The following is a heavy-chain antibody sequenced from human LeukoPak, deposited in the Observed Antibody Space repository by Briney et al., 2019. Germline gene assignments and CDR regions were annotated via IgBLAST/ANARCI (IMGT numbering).Heavy chain of an antibody. CDR1: GFTFSSYA. Sequence: GRSLRLSCAASGFTFSSYAMHWVRQAPGKGLEWVAVISYDGSNKYYADSVKGRFTISRDNSKNTLYLQMNSLRAEDTAVYYCAREDDGGNWFDYWGQGTLVTVSS. V-gene: IGHV3-30-3*01. CDR3: AREDDGGNWFDY. J-gene: IGHJ4*02. D-gene: IGHD4-23*01. CDR2: ISYDGSNK.